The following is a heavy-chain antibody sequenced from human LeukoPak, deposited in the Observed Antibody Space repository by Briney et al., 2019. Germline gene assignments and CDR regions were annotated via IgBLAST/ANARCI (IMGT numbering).Heavy chain of an antibody. CDR2: IYSGGST. Sequence: PGGSLRLSCAASGFTVSSNYMSWVRQAPGKGLEWVSVIYSGGSTYYADSVKGRFTISRDNSKNTLYLQMNSLRAEDTAVYYCAKASSMVTHLDYWGQGTLVTVSS. CDR1: GFTVSSNY. V-gene: IGHV3-66*01. J-gene: IGHJ4*02. CDR3: AKASSMVTHLDY. D-gene: IGHD4-23*01.